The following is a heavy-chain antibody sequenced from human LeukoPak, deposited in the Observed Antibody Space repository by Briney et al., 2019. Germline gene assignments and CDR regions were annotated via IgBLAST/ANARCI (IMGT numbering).Heavy chain of an antibody. D-gene: IGHD1-26*01. CDR2: IYYSGST. CDR1: GGSISSSSFY. J-gene: IGHJ3*02. Sequence: SETLCLTCSVSGGSISSSSFYWGWIRQSPGQGLEWIGYIYYSGSTNYNPSPKSRVTITVDTSKNQFSLKLSSVTAVDTAVYYCARGPVGGATYYDGDAFDIWGQGTMVTVSS. V-gene: IGHV4-61*05. CDR3: ARGPVGGATYYDGDAFDI.